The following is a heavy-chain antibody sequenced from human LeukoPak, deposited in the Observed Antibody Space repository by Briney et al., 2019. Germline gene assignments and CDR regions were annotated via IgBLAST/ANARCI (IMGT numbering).Heavy chain of an antibody. D-gene: IGHD3-10*01. V-gene: IGHV5-10-1*01. J-gene: IGHJ5*02. Sequence: GESLKISCKGSGYSFTSYWISWVRQMPGKGLEWMGRIDPSDSYTNYSPSFQGHVTISADKSISTAYLQWSSLKASDTAMYYCARHTYYLNWFAPWGQGTLVTVSS. CDR1: GYSFTSYW. CDR3: ARHTYYLNWFAP. CDR2: IDPSDSYT.